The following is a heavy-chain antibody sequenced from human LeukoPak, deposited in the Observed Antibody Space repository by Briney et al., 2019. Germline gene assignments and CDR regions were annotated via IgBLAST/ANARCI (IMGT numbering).Heavy chain of an antibody. CDR2: IGGDARSP. D-gene: IGHD6-19*01. CDR1: RFTFSEYA. Sequence: PGGSLRLSCAAFRFTFSEYAMHWVRQAPGKGLEWVSVIGGDARSPYYADSVKGRFTISRDNSKNILYLQMDGLRAGDTAVYFCAKDSVARNGIYDAFDIWGQGTTVTVSS. J-gene: IGHJ3*02. CDR3: AKDSVARNGIYDAFDI. V-gene: IGHV3-23*01.